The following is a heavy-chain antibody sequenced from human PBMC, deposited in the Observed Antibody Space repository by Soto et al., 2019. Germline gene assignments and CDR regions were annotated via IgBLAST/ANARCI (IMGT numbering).Heavy chain of an antibody. Sequence: GGSLRLSCAASGFTFSNYDMSWVRQAPGKGLEWVSSVSSSGSSTYYADSVKGRFTISRDNSKNTLYLQMNSLTAEDTGVYYCAKDLGGLEDNFDYWGQGTLVTVSS. CDR2: VSSSGSST. V-gene: IGHV3-23*01. D-gene: IGHD2-15*01. CDR3: AKDLGGLEDNFDY. J-gene: IGHJ4*02. CDR1: GFTFSNYD.